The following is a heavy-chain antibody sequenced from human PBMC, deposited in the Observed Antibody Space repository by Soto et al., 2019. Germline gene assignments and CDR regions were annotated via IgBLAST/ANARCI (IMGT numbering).Heavy chain of an antibody. CDR2: IKEDGSEK. CDR3: ARTIVVVVPENVDH. J-gene: IGHJ4*02. D-gene: IGHD3-22*01. V-gene: IGHV3-7*01. Sequence: EVQLVESGGGLVQPGGSLRLSCAASGFTIGDYWMSWVRQAPGKGLEWVANIKEDGSEKYYVDSVKGRFTISRDSAKNSLYLPMNSLRGEDTAVYYCARTIVVVVPENVDHWGQGTLVTVSS. CDR1: GFTIGDYW.